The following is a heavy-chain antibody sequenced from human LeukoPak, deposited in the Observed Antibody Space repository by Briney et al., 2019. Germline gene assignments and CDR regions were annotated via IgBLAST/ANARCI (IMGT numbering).Heavy chain of an antibody. D-gene: IGHD6-19*01. CDR3: ARRGGSSGWGDFDY. CDR1: GFTLSSYA. V-gene: IGHV3-23*01. Sequence: GGSLRLSCAASGFTLSSYAMNWVRQAPGKGLGWVSTISGTGGDTVYADSVRGRFTISRDNSKNTLYLQMDSLRAEDTARYYCARRGGSSGWGDFDYWGQATLVTVSS. J-gene: IGHJ4*02. CDR2: ISGTGGDT.